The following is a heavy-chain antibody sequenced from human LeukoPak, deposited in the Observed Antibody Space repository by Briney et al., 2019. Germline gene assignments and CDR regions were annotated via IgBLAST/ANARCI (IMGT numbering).Heavy chain of an antibody. Sequence: SETLSLTCTVSGGSISSYYWSWIRQPAGKGLEWIGRIYTSGSTNYNPSLKSRVTMSVDTSKNQFSLKLSSVTAADTAVYYCARTIVATGFRTAVTTYFDYWGQGTLVTVSS. D-gene: IGHD5-12*01. J-gene: IGHJ4*02. CDR2: IYTSGST. CDR1: GGSISSYY. CDR3: ARTIVATGFRTAVTTYFDY. V-gene: IGHV4-4*07.